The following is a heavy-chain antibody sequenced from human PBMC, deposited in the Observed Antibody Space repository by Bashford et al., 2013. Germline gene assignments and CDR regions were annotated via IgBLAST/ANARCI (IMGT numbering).Heavy chain of an antibody. CDR2: IYYSGST. CDR3: TTQGGPTWPCY. Sequence: WIRQPPGKGLEWIGSIYYSGSTYYNPSLKSRVTISVDTSKNQFSLKLRSVTAADTAVYYCTTQGGPTWPCYWGQGVLVTVSS. D-gene: IGHD1-26*01. J-gene: IGHJ4*02. V-gene: IGHV4-39*01.